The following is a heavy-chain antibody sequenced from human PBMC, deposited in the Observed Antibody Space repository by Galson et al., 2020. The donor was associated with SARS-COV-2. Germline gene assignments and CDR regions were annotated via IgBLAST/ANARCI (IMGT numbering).Heavy chain of an antibody. D-gene: IGHD4-17*01. Sequence: GESLKISCKASGYTFTGYYMHWVRQAPGQGLEWMGWINPNSGGTNYAQKFQGRVTMTRDTSISTAYMELSRLRSDDTAVYYCARESFTVTTLDYWGQGTLVTVSS. V-gene: IGHV1-2*02. CDR3: ARESFTVTTLDY. CDR1: GYTFTGYY. J-gene: IGHJ4*02. CDR2: INPNSGGT.